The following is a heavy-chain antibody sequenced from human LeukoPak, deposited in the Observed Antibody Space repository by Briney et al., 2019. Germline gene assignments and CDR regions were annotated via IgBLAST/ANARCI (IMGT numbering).Heavy chain of an antibody. Sequence: GRSLRLSCAASGFTFRSYAMLWVRQAPGKGLEGVAVIAYGGSNKYYADSVKGRFTISRDNSKNTLYLQMNSLRAEDTAVYYCARDLVRRIAAAGTPRFDYWGQGTLVTVSS. J-gene: IGHJ4*02. CDR1: GFTFRSYA. D-gene: IGHD6-13*01. CDR2: IAYGGSNK. V-gene: IGHV3-30*04. CDR3: ARDLVRRIAAAGTPRFDY.